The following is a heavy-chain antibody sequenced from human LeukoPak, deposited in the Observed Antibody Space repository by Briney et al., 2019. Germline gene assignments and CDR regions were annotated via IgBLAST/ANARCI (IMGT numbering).Heavy chain of an antibody. Sequence: GGSLRLSCAASGFTFSTYSMNWARQAPGKGLEWVSSISSSSSYIYYADSVKGRFTISRDNSKNTLYLQMSSLGPNDTSVYYCARGSLVAATAFDYWGQGTLVTVSS. CDR3: ARGSLVAATAFDY. CDR2: ISSSSSYI. D-gene: IGHD5-12*01. CDR1: GFTFSTYS. J-gene: IGHJ4*02. V-gene: IGHV3-21*01.